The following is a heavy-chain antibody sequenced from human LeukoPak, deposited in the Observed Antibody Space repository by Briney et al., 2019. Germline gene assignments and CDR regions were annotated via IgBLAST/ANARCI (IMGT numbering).Heavy chain of an antibody. D-gene: IGHD1-26*01. CDR1: GYSISSGYH. CDR2: IHHTWDT. V-gene: IGHV4-38-2*02. CDR3: ARDRTGPTPGYDH. Sequence: PSETLSLTCSVSGYSISSGYHWGWIRQPPGKGLEWIATIHHTWDTYYNPSLKSRVTILLDMPKNQFSLRLNSLTAADTAVYYCARDRTGPTPGYDHWGQGILVTVSS. J-gene: IGHJ4*02.